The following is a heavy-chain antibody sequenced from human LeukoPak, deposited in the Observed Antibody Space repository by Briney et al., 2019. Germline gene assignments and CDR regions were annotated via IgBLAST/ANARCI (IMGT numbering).Heavy chain of an antibody. J-gene: IGHJ4*02. V-gene: IGHV1-69*05. CDR1: AGTFSSCA. CDR3: ASALGYYDSSGYYSYYFDY. CDR2: IIPIVGTA. Sequence: SVKLSCTAAAGTFSSCAISWLRQAPGQGVGWMGGIIPIVGTANSAQKYQGRVTITTDESTSTAYMELSRLRSEDTAVYYCASALGYYDSSGYYSYYFDYWGQGTLVTVSS. D-gene: IGHD3-22*01.